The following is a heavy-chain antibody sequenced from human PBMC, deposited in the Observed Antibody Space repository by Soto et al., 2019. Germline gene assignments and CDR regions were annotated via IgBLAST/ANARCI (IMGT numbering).Heavy chain of an antibody. D-gene: IGHD3-16*01. CDR2: ISCSSRDI. CDR1: GFTFRTYT. CDR3: ARGSWGGDGIDV. V-gene: IGHV3-21*01. J-gene: IGHJ6*02. Sequence: PGGSLRLSCAASGFTFRTYTINWVRRAPGKGPEWVASISCSSRDIFYADSVKDRFTISRDNANSSVDLQMNSLRVVDTAIYYCARGSWGGDGIDVWVQGTTVTVSS.